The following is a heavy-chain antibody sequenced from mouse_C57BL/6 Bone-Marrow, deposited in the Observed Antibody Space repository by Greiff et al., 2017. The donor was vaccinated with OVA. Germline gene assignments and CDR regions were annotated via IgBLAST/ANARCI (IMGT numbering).Heavy chain of an antibody. J-gene: IGHJ4*01. Sequence: VQLQQSGAELARPGASVTLSCKASGYTFTSYGISWVKQRTGQGLEWIGEIYPRSGNTYYNAKLKGKATLNVAKSSSTVYMAIRSLTSDDSAVYFGARKGNYARRFPYAMDYWGQGTSVTVSS. CDR2: IYPRSGNT. V-gene: IGHV1-81*01. CDR1: GYTFTSYG. CDR3: ARKGNYARRFPYAMDY. D-gene: IGHD2-4*01.